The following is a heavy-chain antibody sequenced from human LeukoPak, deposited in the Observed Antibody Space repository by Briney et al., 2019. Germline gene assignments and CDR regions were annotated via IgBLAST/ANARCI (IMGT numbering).Heavy chain of an antibody. Sequence: PSETLSLTCTVSGGSISSSSYYWGWIRQPPGKGLEWIGSIYYSGSTYYNPSLKSRVPISVDTSKNQFSLKLSSVTAADTAVYYCASYDYVWGSYRYTSFDYWGQGTLVTVSS. D-gene: IGHD3-16*02. CDR2: IYYSGST. CDR3: ASYDYVWGSYRYTSFDY. J-gene: IGHJ4*02. V-gene: IGHV4-39*07. CDR1: GGSISSSSYY.